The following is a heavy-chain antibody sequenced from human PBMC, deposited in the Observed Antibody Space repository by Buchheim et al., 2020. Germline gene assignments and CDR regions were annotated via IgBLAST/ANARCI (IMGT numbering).Heavy chain of an antibody. CDR3: ARDHHDILSGYGPDGIGY. CDR1: GFTFSNYH. V-gene: IGHV3-48*01. Sequence: EVQLVESGGDLVQPGGSLRLSCEVSGFTFSNYHMNWVRQAPGKGLEWVSYISSSSTTTQYAGSVEGRFTISRDNAKNSLYLQMNSLRVEDTAVYYCARDHHDILSGYGPDGIGYWGQGTL. CDR2: ISSSSTTT. D-gene: IGHD3-9*01. J-gene: IGHJ4*02.